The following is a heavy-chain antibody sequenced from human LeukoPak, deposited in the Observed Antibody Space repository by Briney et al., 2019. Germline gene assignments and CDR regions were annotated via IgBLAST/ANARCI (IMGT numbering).Heavy chain of an antibody. CDR3: TTGGITMVRGDDFDY. D-gene: IGHD3-10*01. Sequence: PGGSLRLSCAASGFTFSNAWMSWVRQAPGKGLEWVGRIKSKTDGGTTDYAAPVKGRFTISRDDSKNTLYLQMNSLKTADTAVYYCTTGGITMVRGDDFDYWGQGTLVTVSS. V-gene: IGHV3-15*01. CDR1: GFTFSNAW. J-gene: IGHJ4*02. CDR2: IKSKTDGGTT.